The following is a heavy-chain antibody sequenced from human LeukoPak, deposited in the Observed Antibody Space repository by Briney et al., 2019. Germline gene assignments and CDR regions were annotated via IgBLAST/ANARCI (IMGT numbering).Heavy chain of an antibody. CDR1: GYTFTDYY. J-gene: IGHJ3*02. CDR2: INPNSGGT. CDR3: ARQSYYYDSSGYRHDAFDI. Sequence: ASVKVSCKASGYTFTDYYMHWARQAPGQGLEWMGWINPNSGGTNYAQKFQGRVTMTRDTSISTAYMELSRLRSDDTAAYYCARQSYYYDSSGYRHDAFDIWDQGTMVTVSS. V-gene: IGHV1-2*02. D-gene: IGHD3-22*01.